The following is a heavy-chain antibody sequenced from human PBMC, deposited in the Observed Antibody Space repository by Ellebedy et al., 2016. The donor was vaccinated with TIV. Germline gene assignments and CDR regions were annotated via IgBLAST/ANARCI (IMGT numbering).Heavy chain of an antibody. CDR1: GFTFSSYG. V-gene: IGHV3-30*03. J-gene: IGHJ4*02. D-gene: IGHD3-22*01. CDR2: ISYDGSDK. Sequence: GGSLRLSCSASGFTFSSYGLHWVRQAPGKGLEWVAAISYDGSDKYYADSVKGRFTISRDNAKNSVDLQMDSLRAEDTAVYYCARDQVFYDSGGYYDHFDSWGQGTLVTVSS. CDR3: ARDQVFYDSGGYYDHFDS.